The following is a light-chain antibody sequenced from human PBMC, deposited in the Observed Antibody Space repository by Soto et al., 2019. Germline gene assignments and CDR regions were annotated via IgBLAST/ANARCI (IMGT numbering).Light chain of an antibody. J-gene: IGKJ1*01. V-gene: IGKV3-20*01. Sequence: EIVFTQSPCTLSLSPPERSTLSCRASQSVSSSYLAWYQQKPGQAPRLLIYGASSRATGIPDRFSGSGSGTDFTLTISRLEPEDFAVYYCQQYGSSPRTFGQGTKVDIK. CDR1: QSVSSSY. CDR2: GAS. CDR3: QQYGSSPRT.